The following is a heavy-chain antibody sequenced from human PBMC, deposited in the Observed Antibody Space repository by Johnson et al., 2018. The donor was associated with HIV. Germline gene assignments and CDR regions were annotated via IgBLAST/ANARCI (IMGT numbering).Heavy chain of an antibody. J-gene: IGHJ3*02. CDR2: ISSSGSSI. V-gene: IGHV3-11*04. Sequence: QVQLVESGGGVVRPGGSLRLSCVTSGFGFSTYYMSWIRQAPGKGLECLSYISSSGSSIYYTDSVKGRFTISRDNTKKSLYLQMNSLRAEDTALYYCTRDLFAHGSGWYDPFDIWGQGTMVTVSS. CDR1: GFGFSTYY. CDR3: TRDLFAHGSGWYDPFDI. D-gene: IGHD6-19*01.